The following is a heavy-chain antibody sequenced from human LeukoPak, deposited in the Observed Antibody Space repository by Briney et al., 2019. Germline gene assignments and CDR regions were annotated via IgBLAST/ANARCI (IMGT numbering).Heavy chain of an antibody. Sequence: SETLSLTCTVSGYSIRNGYYWSWIRQPPGKGLEWIGEINHSGSTNYNPSLKSRVTISIDTSKNQFSLKLSSVTAADTAVYYCARQLMIDYYYYYYYYMDVWGRGTTVTISS. CDR1: GYSIRNGYY. J-gene: IGHJ6*03. CDR2: INHSGST. D-gene: IGHD1-26*01. CDR3: ARQLMIDYYYYYYYYMDV. V-gene: IGHV4-34*01.